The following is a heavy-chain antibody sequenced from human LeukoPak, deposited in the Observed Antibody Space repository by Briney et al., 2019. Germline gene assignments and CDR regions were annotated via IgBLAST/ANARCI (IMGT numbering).Heavy chain of an antibody. CDR2: LYSAGNT. CDR3: ARAREYLAIDY. CDR1: GFTVSSNY. J-gene: IGHJ4*02. D-gene: IGHD2/OR15-2a*01. Sequence: GGSLRLSCAASGFTVSSNYMNWVRQAPGKGLEWVSVLYSAGNTFYAGSVKGRFTISRDNSKNTLYLQMNSLRPEDTAVYYCARAREYLAIDYWGQGTLVTVSS. V-gene: IGHV3-66*02.